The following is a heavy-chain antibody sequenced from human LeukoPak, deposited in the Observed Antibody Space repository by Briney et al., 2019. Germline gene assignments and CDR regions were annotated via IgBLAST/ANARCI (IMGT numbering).Heavy chain of an antibody. J-gene: IGHJ5*02. CDR3: TTDPFGSTMVRGVTQLGWFDP. CDR2: IRSKANSYAT. D-gene: IGHD3-10*01. Sequence: GGSLRLSCAASGFTFSGSAMHWVRQASGKGLEWVGRIRSKANSYATAYAASVKGRFTISRDDSKNTAYLQMNSLKTEDTAVYYCTTDPFGSTMVRGVTQLGWFDPWGQGTLVTVSS. V-gene: IGHV3-73*01. CDR1: GFTFSGSA.